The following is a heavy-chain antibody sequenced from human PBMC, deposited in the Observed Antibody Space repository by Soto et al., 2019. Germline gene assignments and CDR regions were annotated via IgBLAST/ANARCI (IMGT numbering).Heavy chain of an antibody. J-gene: IGHJ6*02. CDR3: ARRGIAAAGTIYYGLEV. CDR2: IDPRDSYT. CDR1: GYSFTSYC. V-gene: IGHV5-10-1*01. Sequence: GESLKISCKGSGYSFTSYCIRCVRQMPGKGLEWMGMIDPRDSYTNYSPSFQGHVTISADKSISTAYLQCSSLKASDTAMYYCARRGIAAAGTIYYGLEVWAQGTTVTVSS. D-gene: IGHD6-13*01.